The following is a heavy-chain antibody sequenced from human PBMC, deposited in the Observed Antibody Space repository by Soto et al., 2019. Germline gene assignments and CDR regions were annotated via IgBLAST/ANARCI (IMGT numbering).Heavy chain of an antibody. J-gene: IGHJ2*01. V-gene: IGHV1-18*01. D-gene: IGHD2-15*01. CDR1: GYTFINFG. CDR3: ARDRDCGLGGNGHPVWYFDY. Sequence: VQLVQSGAEVKEPGASVKVTCKASGYTFINFGITRVRQAPGQGLEWVGWISTAKGFTTYGKKSQVRFTMTADPATNTAHMYLRTLHSNDTAVYYCARDRDCGLGGNGHPVWYFDYRGRGPLVTVSS. CDR2: ISTAKGFT.